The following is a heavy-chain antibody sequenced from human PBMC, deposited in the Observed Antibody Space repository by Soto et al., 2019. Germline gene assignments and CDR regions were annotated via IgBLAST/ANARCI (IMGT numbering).Heavy chain of an antibody. CDR2: IRSKANSYAT. V-gene: IGHV3-73*01. J-gene: IGHJ3*02. D-gene: IGHD7-27*01. CDR1: GFTFSGSA. Sequence: EVQLVESGGGLVQPGGSLKLSCAASGFTFSGSAMHWVRQASGKGLEWVGRIRSKANSYATAYAASVKGRFTISRDDSKKTAYLQMNSLKTEDTAVYYCTRRYGYWGSSAFDIWGQGTMVTVSS. CDR3: TRRYGYWGSSAFDI.